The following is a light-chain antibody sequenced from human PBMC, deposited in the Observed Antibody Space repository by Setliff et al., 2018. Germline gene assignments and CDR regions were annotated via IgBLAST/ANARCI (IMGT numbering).Light chain of an antibody. CDR2: DVS. CDR1: SSGVGAYNY. CDR3: SSFTTTKTLFV. Sequence: QSALAQTASVSGSPGQSITISCTGTSSGVGAYNYVSWYQQHPGKAPKLLIYDVSNRPSGVSNRFSGSKSGNTASLTISGLQAEDEAEYYCSSFTTTKTLFVFGTGTKVTVL. V-gene: IGLV2-14*03. J-gene: IGLJ1*01.